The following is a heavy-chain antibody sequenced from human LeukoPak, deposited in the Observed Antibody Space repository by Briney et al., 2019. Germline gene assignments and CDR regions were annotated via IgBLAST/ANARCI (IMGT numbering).Heavy chain of an antibody. V-gene: IGHV4-39*01. CDR3: TRRRYGGYEKWYAFDI. J-gene: IGHJ3*02. D-gene: IGHD5-12*01. CDR2: IHYSGST. CDR1: GGSIISNTYF. Sequence: TSETLSLTCTVSGGSIISNTYFWGWIRQPPGKGLEWIGTIHYSGSTYDNPSLKSRVTMSVDTSKNQLSLRLSSVTAADTAVYFCTRRRYGGYEKWYAFDIWGQGTMVTVSS.